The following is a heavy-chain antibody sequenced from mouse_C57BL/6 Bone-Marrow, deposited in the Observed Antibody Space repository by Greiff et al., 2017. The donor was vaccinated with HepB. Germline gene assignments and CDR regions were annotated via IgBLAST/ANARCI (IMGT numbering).Heavy chain of an antibody. CDR3: VRHAYYGSSWQYYFDY. D-gene: IGHD1-1*01. CDR2: IRSKSNNYAT. Sequence: GGGLVQPKGSLKLSCAASGFSFNTYAMNWVRQAPGKGLEWVARIRSKSNNYATYYADSVKDRFTISRDDSESMLYLQMNNLKTEDTAMYYCVRHAYYGSSWQYYFDYWGQGTTLTVSS. J-gene: IGHJ2*01. CDR1: GFSFNTYA. V-gene: IGHV10-1*01.